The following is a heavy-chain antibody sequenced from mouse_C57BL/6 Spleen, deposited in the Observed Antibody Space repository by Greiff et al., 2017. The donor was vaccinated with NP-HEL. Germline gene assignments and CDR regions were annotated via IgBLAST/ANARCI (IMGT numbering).Heavy chain of an antibody. CDR3: ARFYYYGSSYEGAWFAY. CDR1: GYTFTSYW. V-gene: IGHV1-69*01. CDR2: IDPSDSYT. D-gene: IGHD1-1*01. J-gene: IGHJ3*01. Sequence: QVQLQQPGAELVMPGASVKLSCKASGYTFTSYWMHWVKQRPGQGLEWIGEIDPSDSYTNYNQKFKGKSTLTVDKSSSTAYMQLSSLTSEDSAVYYCARFYYYGSSYEGAWFAYWGQGTLVTVSA.